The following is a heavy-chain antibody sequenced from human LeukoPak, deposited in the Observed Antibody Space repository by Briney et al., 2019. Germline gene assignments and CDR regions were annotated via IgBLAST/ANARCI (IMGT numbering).Heavy chain of an antibody. CDR3: ARSTSSGWYSLWY. D-gene: IGHD6-19*01. V-gene: IGHV1-2*04. CDR2: INPNSGGT. Sequence: ASVTVSCKASGYTFTSYGISWVRQAPGQGLEWMGWINPNSGGTNFAQKFQGWVTMTRDTSISTAYMELSRLRSDDTAVYYCARSTSSGWYSLWYWGQGTLVTVSS. CDR1: GYTFTSYG. J-gene: IGHJ4*02.